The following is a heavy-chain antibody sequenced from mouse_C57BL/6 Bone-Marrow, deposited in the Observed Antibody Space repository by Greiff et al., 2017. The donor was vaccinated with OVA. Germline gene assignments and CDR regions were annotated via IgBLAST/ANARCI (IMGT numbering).Heavy chain of an antibody. J-gene: IGHJ1*03. CDR2: ISSGSSTI. D-gene: IGHD3-1*01. CDR1: GFTFSDYG. V-gene: IGHV5-17*01. CDR3: ARGLPDWYFDV. Sequence: EVKLVESGGGLVKPGGSLKLSCAASGFTFSDYGMHWVRQAPEKGLEWVAYISSGSSTIYYADTVKGRFTISRDNAKNTLFLQMTSLRSEDTAMYYCARGLPDWYFDVWGTGTTVTVSS.